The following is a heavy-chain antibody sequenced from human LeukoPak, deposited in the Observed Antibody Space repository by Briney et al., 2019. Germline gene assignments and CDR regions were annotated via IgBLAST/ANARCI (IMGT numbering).Heavy chain of an antibody. CDR3: ARAPWDSYYNSYFDY. Sequence: SETLSLTCAVSGGSISSSTWWSWVRQPPGKGLEWIGEIYHSGSTNYNPSLKSRVTISIDKSKNQFSLKVSSVTAADTAIYYCARAPWDSYYNSYFDYWGQGTLVAVYS. CDR1: GGSISSSTW. V-gene: IGHV4-4*02. J-gene: IGHJ4*02. D-gene: IGHD3-10*01. CDR2: IYHSGST.